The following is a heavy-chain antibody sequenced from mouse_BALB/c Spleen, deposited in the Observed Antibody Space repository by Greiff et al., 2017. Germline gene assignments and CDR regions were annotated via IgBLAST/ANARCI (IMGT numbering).Heavy chain of an antibody. J-gene: IGHJ2*01. CDR3: ARELLDY. CDR2: IRNKANGYTT. V-gene: IGHV7-3*02. Sequence: EVKLVESGGGLVQPGGSLRLSCATSGFTFTDYYMSWVRQPPGKALEWLGFIRNKANGYTTEYSASVKGRFTISRDNSQSILYLQMNTLRAEDSATYYCARELLDYWGQGTTLTVSS. CDR1: GFTFTDYY.